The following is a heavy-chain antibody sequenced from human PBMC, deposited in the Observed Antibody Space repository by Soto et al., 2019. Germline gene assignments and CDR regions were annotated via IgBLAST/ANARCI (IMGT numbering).Heavy chain of an antibody. J-gene: IGHJ4*02. D-gene: IGHD5-18*01. CDR1: GGTFSSYA. Sequence: SVKVSCKASGGTFSSYAISWVRQAPGQGLEWMGGIIPIFGTANYAQKFQGRVTITADKSTSTAYMELSSLRSEDTAVYYCASSESAMVFLFDYWGQGTLVTVSS. CDR2: IIPIFGTA. CDR3: ASSESAMVFLFDY. V-gene: IGHV1-69*06.